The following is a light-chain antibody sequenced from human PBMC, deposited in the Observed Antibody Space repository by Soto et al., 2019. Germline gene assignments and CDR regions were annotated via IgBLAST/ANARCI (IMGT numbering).Light chain of an antibody. V-gene: IGKV1-12*01. CDR2: AAS. CDR3: QQAGSFPIT. Sequence: DIQMTQSPSSVSASVGDRVTITCRASQNISTWLAWYQQKPGTAPKLLIYAASSLKSGVPSRFSGSGSGTDFTLTITSLQPEDFATYQCQQAGSFPITFGQGTRLEIK. CDR1: QNISTW. J-gene: IGKJ5*01.